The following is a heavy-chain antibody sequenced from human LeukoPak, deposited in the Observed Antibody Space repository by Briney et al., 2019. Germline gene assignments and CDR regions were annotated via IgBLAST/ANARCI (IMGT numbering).Heavy chain of an antibody. J-gene: IGHJ5*02. CDR3: VTTSVTHTRDP. D-gene: IGHD5/OR15-5a*01. Sequence: ASVKVSCKTSGYTFTGYYMHWVRQAPGRGLEWVGWINPHSRATHYAQRFRGRVTMEASISTGYMELNSLTSDDTAVYYCVTTSVTHTRDPWGQGTLVAVSS. CDR1: GYTFTGYY. V-gene: IGHV1-2*02. CDR2: INPHSRAT.